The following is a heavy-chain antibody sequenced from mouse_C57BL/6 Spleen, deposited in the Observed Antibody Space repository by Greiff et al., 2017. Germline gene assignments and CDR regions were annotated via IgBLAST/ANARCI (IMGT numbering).Heavy chain of an antibody. CDR3: AMPHDGTLYAMDY. D-gene: IGHD2-12*01. CDR2: IHPSDSAT. CDR1: GYTFTSYW. J-gene: IGHJ4*01. V-gene: IGHV1-74*01. Sequence: QVQMKQPGAELVKPGASVKVSCKASGYTFTSYWMHWVKQRPGQGLEWIGRIHPSDSATNYNQKFKGKATLTVDKSSSTAYMQLSSLSSEDSAVYYCAMPHDGTLYAMDYWGQGTSGTVSS.